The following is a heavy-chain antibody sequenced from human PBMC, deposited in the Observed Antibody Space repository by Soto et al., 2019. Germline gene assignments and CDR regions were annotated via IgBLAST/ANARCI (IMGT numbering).Heavy chain of an antibody. D-gene: IGHD6-13*01. CDR3: ASGSSSSWYNWFDP. V-gene: IGHV3-11*01. J-gene: IGHJ5*02. Sequence: GSLRLSCAASGFTFSDYYMSWIRQAPGKGLEWVSYISSSGSTIYYADSVKGRFTISRDNAKNSLYLQMNSLRAEDTAVYYCASGSSSSWYNWFDPWGQGTLVTVSS. CDR2: ISSSGSTI. CDR1: GFTFSDYY.